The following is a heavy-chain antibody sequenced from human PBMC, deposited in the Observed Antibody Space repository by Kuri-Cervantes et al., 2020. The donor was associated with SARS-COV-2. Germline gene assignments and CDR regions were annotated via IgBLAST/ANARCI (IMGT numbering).Heavy chain of an antibody. V-gene: IGHV3-64D*08. D-gene: IGHD2-2*01. J-gene: IGHJ4*02. CDR1: GFTFSSYA. CDR3: VKVNNPQAAIYYFDY. Sequence: GESLKISCSASGFTFSSYAMHWVRQAPGKGLEYVSAISSNGGSTYYADSVKGGFTISRDNSKNTLYLQMSSLRAEDTAVYYCVKVNNPQAAIYYFDYWGQGTLVTVSS. CDR2: ISSNGGST.